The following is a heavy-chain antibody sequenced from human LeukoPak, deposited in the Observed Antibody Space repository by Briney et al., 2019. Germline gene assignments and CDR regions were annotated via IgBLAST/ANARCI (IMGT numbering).Heavy chain of an antibody. Sequence: SETLSLTCAVYGGSFSGYYWSWIRQPPGKGLEWIGEINHSGSTNYNPSLKSRATISVDTSKNQFSLKLSSVTAADTAVYYYARGRMGVGATRWYDYWGQGTLVTVSS. J-gene: IGHJ4*02. CDR3: ARGRMGVGATRWYDY. V-gene: IGHV4-34*01. CDR1: GGSFSGYY. CDR2: INHSGST. D-gene: IGHD1-26*01.